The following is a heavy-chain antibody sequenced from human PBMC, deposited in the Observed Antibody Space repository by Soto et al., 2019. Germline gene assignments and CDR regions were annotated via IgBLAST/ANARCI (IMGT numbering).Heavy chain of an antibody. D-gene: IGHD1-1*01. CDR1: GFAFGSYA. CDR2: ISDSGGST. V-gene: IGHV3-23*01. J-gene: IGHJ4*02. CDR3: AKNVNKRWNDVHFDY. Sequence: GGSLRLSCAASGFAFGSYAMSWVRQAPGKGLEWVSIISDSGGSTHYADAVKGRFTISRDNSKNTLYLQMNSLRAEDTAIYYCAKNVNKRWNDVHFDYWGQGTLVTVSS.